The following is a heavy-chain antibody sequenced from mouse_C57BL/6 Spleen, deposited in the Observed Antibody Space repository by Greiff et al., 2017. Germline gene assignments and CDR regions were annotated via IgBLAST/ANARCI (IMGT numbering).Heavy chain of an antibody. CDR3: ARDWGDD. D-gene: IGHD4-1*01. CDR2: ISSGSSTI. V-gene: IGHV5-17*01. Sequence: EVHLVESGGGLVKPGGSLKLSCAASGFTFSDYGMHWVRQAPEKGLEWVAYISSGSSTIYYADTVKGRFTISRDNAKNTLFLPMTSLRSEDTAMYYYARDWGDDWGQGTSVTVSS. CDR1: GFTFSDYG. J-gene: IGHJ4*01.